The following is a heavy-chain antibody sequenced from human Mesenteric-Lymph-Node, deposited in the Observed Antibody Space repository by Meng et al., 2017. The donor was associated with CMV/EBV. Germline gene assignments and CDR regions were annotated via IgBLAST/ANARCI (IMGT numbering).Heavy chain of an antibody. J-gene: IGHJ4*02. V-gene: IGHV3-30*04. D-gene: IGHD5-18*01. CDR1: GFTFSIYA. Sequence: GESLKISCAASGFTFSIYAIHWVRQAPGKGLDWVAVISDDGRNKYYADPVKGRFTISRDKFKNTLYLQMNSLRSEDTAVYYCARAKGGYTSGYYFDYWGQGTLVTVSS. CDR3: ARAKGGYTSGYYFDY. CDR2: ISDDGRNK.